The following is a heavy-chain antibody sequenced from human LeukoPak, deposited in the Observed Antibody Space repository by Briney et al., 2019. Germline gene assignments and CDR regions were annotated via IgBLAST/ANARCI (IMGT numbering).Heavy chain of an antibody. CDR2: LYYTENT. V-gene: IGHV4-39*01. CDR3: VRYRSGSNRFDY. Sequence: SETLSLTCTVSGDSISGQTCSWGWVRQPPGKGLEWIGYLYYTENTYYNPSLKSRATISVDTSKVQFSLRLSSVTAADTGVYYCVRYRSGSNRFDYWGQGTLVTVSS. J-gene: IGHJ4*02. CDR1: GDSISGQTCS. D-gene: IGHD6-19*01.